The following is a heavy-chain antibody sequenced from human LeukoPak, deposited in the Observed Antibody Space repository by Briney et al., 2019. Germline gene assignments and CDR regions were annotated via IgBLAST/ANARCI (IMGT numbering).Heavy chain of an antibody. CDR3: ARVEYCSSTSCYQPGEGYWYFDL. Sequence: SETLSLTCAVYGGSFSGYYWSWIRQPPGKGLEWIGEINHSGSTNYNPSLKSRVTISVDTSKNQFSLKLSSVTAADTAVYYCARVEYCSSTSCYQPGEGYWYFDLWGRGTLVTVSS. CDR2: INHSGST. V-gene: IGHV4-34*01. CDR1: GGSFSGYY. J-gene: IGHJ2*01. D-gene: IGHD2-2*01.